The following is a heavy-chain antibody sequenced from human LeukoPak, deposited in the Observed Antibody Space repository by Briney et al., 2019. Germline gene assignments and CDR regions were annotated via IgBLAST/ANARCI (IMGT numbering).Heavy chain of an antibody. D-gene: IGHD3-3*01. J-gene: IGHJ4*02. CDR1: GFIFSSYH. CDR3: ADLEGWRGY. Sequence: PGGSLRLSCEASGFIFSSYHMNWVRQAPGKGLEWVSYISSSSSSTIHYADSVKGRFTISRDNAKNSLYLQMNSLRDEDTAVYYCADLEGWRGYWGQGTLVTVSS. CDR2: ISSSSSSTI. V-gene: IGHV3-48*02.